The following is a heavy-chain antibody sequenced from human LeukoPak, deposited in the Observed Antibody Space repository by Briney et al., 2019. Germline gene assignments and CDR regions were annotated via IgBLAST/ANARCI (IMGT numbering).Heavy chain of an antibody. CDR2: IYPGDSDT. V-gene: IGHV5-51*01. D-gene: IGHD1-26*01. J-gene: IGHJ3*02. CDR1: GYSFTSYW. CDR3: ARRMGGMRGAFDI. Sequence: GESLKISCKGSGYSFTSYWIGWVRQVPGKGREWRGIIYPGDSDTRYSPSFQGQVTISADKSISTAYLQWSSLKASDTAMYYCARRMGGMRGAFDIWGQGTMVTVSS.